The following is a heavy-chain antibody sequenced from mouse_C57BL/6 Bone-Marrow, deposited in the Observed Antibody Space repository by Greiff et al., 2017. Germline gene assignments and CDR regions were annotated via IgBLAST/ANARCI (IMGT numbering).Heavy chain of an antibody. CDR3: DRLGAYYSNYDAMDY. CDR1: GYAFSSSW. CDR2: IYPGNGDT. V-gene: IGHV1-82*01. D-gene: IGHD2-5*01. Sequence: VQLQQSGPELVKPGASVKISCKASGYAFSSSWMNWVKQRPGKGLEWIGRIYPGNGDTNYNGKFKGKATLTADKSSSTAYMQLSSLTSEDSAVYFCDRLGAYYSNYDAMDYWGQGTSVTVSS. J-gene: IGHJ4*01.